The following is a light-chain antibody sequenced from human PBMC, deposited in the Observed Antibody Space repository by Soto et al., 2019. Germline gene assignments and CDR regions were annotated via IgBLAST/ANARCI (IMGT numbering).Light chain of an antibody. CDR2: KAS. J-gene: IGKJ1*01. Sequence: DIQMTQSPSTLFASVGDRVTITCRASQSISSWLAWYQQKPGKAPNLLIYKASNLESGVPSRFSGSGSGTEFTLTISSLQPDDFATYYCQQYNSYSPWTFGQGTKVEIK. CDR3: QQYNSYSPWT. CDR1: QSISSW. V-gene: IGKV1-5*03.